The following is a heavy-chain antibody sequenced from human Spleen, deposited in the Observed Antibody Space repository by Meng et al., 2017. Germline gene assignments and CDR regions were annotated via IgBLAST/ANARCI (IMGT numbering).Heavy chain of an antibody. CDR1: GYTFPDYW. CDR3: ARDEDISAAGYLLGDF. D-gene: IGHD6-13*01. CDR2: INPKSGDT. J-gene: IGHJ4*02. V-gene: IGHV1-2*06. Sequence: QVQLVQSGAEGKKPGASVKVSCKASGYTFPDYWLHWVRRAPGQGLEWMGRINPKSGDTHYAQKFQARVTMTGDTSISTAYMELSGLRSDDTAMYYCARDEDISAAGYLLGDFWGQGTLVTVSS.